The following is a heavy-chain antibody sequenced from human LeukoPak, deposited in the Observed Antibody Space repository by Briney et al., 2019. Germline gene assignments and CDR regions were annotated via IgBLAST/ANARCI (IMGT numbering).Heavy chain of an antibody. CDR1: GFTFSNYP. CDR3: AKRLDSSKSFDY. CDR2: IGNRDTT. Sequence: GGSLRLSCSASGFTFSNYPMRWVRQAPGKGLDWVTAIGNRDTTYYADSVKGRFTISIDNSENTPVLQKNGLSDCDADGYYRAKRLDSSKSFDYWVQGTLDTVSS. J-gene: IGHJ4*02. D-gene: IGHD3-22*01. V-gene: IGHV3-23*01.